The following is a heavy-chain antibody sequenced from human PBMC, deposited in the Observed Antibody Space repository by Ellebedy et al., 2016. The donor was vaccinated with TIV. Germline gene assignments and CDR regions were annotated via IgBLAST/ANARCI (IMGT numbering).Heavy chain of an antibody. CDR1: GFTFSYYA. CDR3: ARDFDTAPMTTIFDY. Sequence: PGGSLRLSCAASGFTFSYYAMHWVRQAPGKGLEWVSAVNSVSTSMFYADSVKGRFTVSRDNAKNSLYLQMNNLRAEDTAVYYCARDFDTAPMTTIFDYWGHGTLVTVSS. V-gene: IGHV3-21*01. J-gene: IGHJ4*01. D-gene: IGHD5-18*01. CDR2: VNSVSTSM.